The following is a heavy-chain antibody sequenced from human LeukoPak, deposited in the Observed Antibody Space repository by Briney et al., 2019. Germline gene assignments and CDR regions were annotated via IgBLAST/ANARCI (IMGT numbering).Heavy chain of an antibody. CDR1: GFTFSTYE. CDR3: VREYCSAGSCSDAFDI. CDR2: IDSNSRTI. J-gene: IGHJ3*02. D-gene: IGHD2-15*01. Sequence: PGGSLRLSCAASGFTFSTYEMDWVRQAPGKGLEWISYIDSNSRTIHYADSVRGRFTISRDNAKNSLFLQMNSLRAEDTAVYYCVREYCSAGSCSDAFDIWGQGTMVTVSS. V-gene: IGHV3-48*03.